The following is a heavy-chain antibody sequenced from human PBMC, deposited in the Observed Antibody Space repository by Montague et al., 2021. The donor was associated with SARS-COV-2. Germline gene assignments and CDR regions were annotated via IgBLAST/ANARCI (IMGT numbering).Heavy chain of an antibody. CDR1: GFTFSSYA. CDR2: ISYDGSSK. Sequence: SLRLSCAASGFTFSSYAMHWVRQAPGKGLEWVAVISYDGSSKYYADSVKGRFTISRDNSKNTLYLQMNSLRAEDTAVYYCARDNYDYVWGSYRYIYRGQGTLVTVSS. CDR3: ARDNYDYVWGSYRYIY. J-gene: IGHJ4*02. D-gene: IGHD3-16*02. V-gene: IGHV3-30*04.